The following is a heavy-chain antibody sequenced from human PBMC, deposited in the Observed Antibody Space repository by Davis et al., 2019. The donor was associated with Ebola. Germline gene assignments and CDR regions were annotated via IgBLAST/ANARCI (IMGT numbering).Heavy chain of an antibody. CDR1: GFTFSSDA. Sequence: PGGSLRLSWAASGFTFSSDAMSWVRQAPGKGLEWVSVISATGGSTYYADSVKGRFTISRDNSKNTLYMEMNSLRAEDTALYYCAKSAGTPGWFGPWGQGTLVTVSS. V-gene: IGHV3-23*01. CDR2: ISATGGST. CDR3: AKSAGTPGWFGP. D-gene: IGHD1-1*01. J-gene: IGHJ5*02.